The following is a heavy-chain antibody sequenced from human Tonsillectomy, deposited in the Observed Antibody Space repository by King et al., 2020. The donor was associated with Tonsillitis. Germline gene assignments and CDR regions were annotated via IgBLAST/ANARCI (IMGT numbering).Heavy chain of an antibody. J-gene: IGHJ4*02. CDR2: INADGSER. D-gene: IGHD1-1*01. Sequence: VQLVESGGGLVQPGGSLRLSCVASGFTFSTYWMSWVRQAPGEGLEWVANINADGSERYYVDAVKGRFTISRDNAKNSLYLEINNLRAGDTAVYYCTRGGTWAVDSWGQGTPVTVSS. CDR3: TRGGTWAVDS. V-gene: IGHV3-7*04. CDR1: GFTFSTYW.